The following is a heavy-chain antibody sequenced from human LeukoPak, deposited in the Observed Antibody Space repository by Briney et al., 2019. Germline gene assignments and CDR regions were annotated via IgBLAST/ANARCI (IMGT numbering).Heavy chain of an antibody. CDR3: ARFGSYVWGSYRYKYLDY. J-gene: IGHJ4*02. V-gene: IGHV3-21*01. CDR1: GFTFSSYS. CDR2: ISSSSSYI. Sequence: GGSLRLSCAASGFTFSSYSMNWVRQAPGKGLEWVSSISSSSSYIYYADSVKGRFTISRDNAKNSLYLQMNSLRAEDTAVYYCARFGSYVWGSYRYKYLDYWGQGTLVTVSS. D-gene: IGHD3-16*02.